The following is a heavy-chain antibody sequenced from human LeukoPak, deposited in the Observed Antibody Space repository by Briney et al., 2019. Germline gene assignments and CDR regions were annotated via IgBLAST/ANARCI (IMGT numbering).Heavy chain of an antibody. V-gene: IGHV1-2*02. CDR3: ARLPSLLPFDY. Sequence: ASVKVSCKASGYTFTGYYMHWVRQAPGQGLEWMGWINPNNGGTNYAPRFQGRVTMTRDTSISTAYMELSSLRSDDTAVYYCARLPSLLPFDYWGQGTLVIVSS. J-gene: IGHJ4*02. D-gene: IGHD1-26*01. CDR2: INPNNGGT. CDR1: GYTFTGYY.